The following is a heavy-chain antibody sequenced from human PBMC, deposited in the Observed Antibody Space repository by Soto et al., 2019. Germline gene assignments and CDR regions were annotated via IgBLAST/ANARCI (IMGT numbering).Heavy chain of an antibody. CDR2: INAYNGNT. CDR3: ARDLPPVDY. V-gene: IGHV1-18*01. CDR1: GYTFTSYG. Sequence: GASVKVSCKASGYTFTSYGISWVRQAPGQGLEWMGWINAYNGNTKYAQKFQGRVTITRDTSTSTAYMELSSLRSEDTAVYYCARDLPPVDYWGQGTLVTVSS. J-gene: IGHJ4*02.